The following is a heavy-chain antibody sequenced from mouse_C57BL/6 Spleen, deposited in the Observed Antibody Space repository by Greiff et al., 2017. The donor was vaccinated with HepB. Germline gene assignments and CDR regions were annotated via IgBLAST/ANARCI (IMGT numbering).Heavy chain of an antibody. Sequence: EVQLQQSGAELVKPGASVKLSCTASGFNIQDYYMHWVKQRTEQGLEWIGRIDPEDGETKYAPKFQGKATITADPSSNTAYLQLSSLTSEDTAVYYCASEGGNYRSYWGQGTLVTVSA. D-gene: IGHD2-1*01. V-gene: IGHV14-2*01. CDR2: IDPEDGET. J-gene: IGHJ3*01. CDR1: GFNIQDYY. CDR3: ASEGGNYRSY.